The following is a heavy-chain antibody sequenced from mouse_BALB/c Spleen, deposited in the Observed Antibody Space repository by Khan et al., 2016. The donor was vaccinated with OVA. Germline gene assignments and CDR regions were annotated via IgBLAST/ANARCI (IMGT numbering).Heavy chain of an antibody. J-gene: IGHJ4*01. CDR3: ARDGSRYYYAMDY. Sequence: EVKLEESGPGLVKPSQSLSLTCIVTGYSITSDYAWNWIRQFPGNKLEWMGYISYSGSTNYNTSLKSRISITRDTSKNQFFMQLNSVTTEDTATYYCARDGSRYYYAMDYWGQGTSVTVSS. CDR1: GYSITSDYA. V-gene: IGHV3-2*02. D-gene: IGHD2-3*01. CDR2: ISYSGST.